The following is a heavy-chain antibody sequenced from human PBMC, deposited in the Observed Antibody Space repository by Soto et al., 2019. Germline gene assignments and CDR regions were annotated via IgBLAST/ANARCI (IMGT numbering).Heavy chain of an antibody. CDR3: ARDVSPGSSSLYLDAFDI. CDR2: IKQDESKK. CDR1: GFTLGTYW. D-gene: IGHD3-10*01. J-gene: IGHJ3*02. Sequence: EVQLEESGGGLVQPGGSPRLSCAASGFTLGTYWMTWVRQAPGKGLEWVANIKQDESKKSYLDSVRGRFTISRDNARNSLYLQMNSLRVEDTGLYYCARDVSPGSSSLYLDAFDIWGQGTMVIVSS. V-gene: IGHV3-7*05.